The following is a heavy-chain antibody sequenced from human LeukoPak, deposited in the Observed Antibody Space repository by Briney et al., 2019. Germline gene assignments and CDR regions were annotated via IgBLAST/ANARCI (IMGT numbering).Heavy chain of an antibody. D-gene: IGHD2-15*01. CDR1: GYTFTSYG. CDR3: ARGRGYCSGGSCYNAPWFDP. J-gene: IGHJ5*02. Sequence: GASVKVSCKASGYTFTSYGISWVRQAPRQGLEWMGWISAYNGNTNYAQKLQGRVTMTTDTSTSTAYMELRSLRSDDTAVYYCARGRGYCSGGSCYNAPWFDPWGQGTLVTVSS. V-gene: IGHV1-18*01. CDR2: ISAYNGNT.